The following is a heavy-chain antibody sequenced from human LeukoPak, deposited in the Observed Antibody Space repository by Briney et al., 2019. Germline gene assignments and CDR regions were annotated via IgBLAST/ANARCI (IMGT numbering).Heavy chain of an antibody. CDR3: AGSAYQHAEYFHH. J-gene: IGHJ1*01. CDR2: SHYSGKT. D-gene: IGHD3-3*01. V-gene: IGHV4-59*01. CDR1: GGSISSYY. Sequence: KTSETLSLTCTVSGGSISSYYWSWIRQPPGKGLEWIGYSHYSGKTNRNPSLKSRVTISVDTSKNQFSLRLSSVTAADTAVYYCAGSAYQHAEYFHHWGQGTLVTVSS.